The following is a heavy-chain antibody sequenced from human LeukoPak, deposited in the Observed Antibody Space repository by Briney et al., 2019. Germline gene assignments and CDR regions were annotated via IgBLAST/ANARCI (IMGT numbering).Heavy chain of an antibody. CDR1: GIIFSSYG. Sequence: GGSLRLSCAASGIIFSSYGMHWVRQAPGKGLEWVAFIRYDGSIKYYADSVKGRFTISRDNSKNTLYLQMNSLRGEDTAVYYFAKDARRVRDIGVVFGRGRGYMDVWGKGTTATISS. D-gene: IGHD2-15*01. V-gene: IGHV3-30*02. J-gene: IGHJ6*03. CDR3: AKDARRVRDIGVVFGRGRGYMDV. CDR2: IRYDGSIK.